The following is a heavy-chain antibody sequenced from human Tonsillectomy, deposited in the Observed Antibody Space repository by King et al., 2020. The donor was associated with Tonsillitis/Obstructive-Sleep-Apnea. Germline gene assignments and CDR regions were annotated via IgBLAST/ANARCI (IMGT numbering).Heavy chain of an antibody. D-gene: IGHD5-18*01. Sequence: VQLVESGGGLVQPGGSLRLSCEASGFTFSNYAMNWVRQVPGKGLEWVSSISGYYGRTYYADSVRGRFTISRDNSKNTLYLQMNSLRVEDTAEYYCATSMGDLRIQLWILPYGGRGTLVTVSS. J-gene: IGHJ4*02. CDR1: GFTFSNYA. V-gene: IGHV3-23*04. CDR3: ATSMGDLRIQLWILPY. CDR2: ISGYYGRT.